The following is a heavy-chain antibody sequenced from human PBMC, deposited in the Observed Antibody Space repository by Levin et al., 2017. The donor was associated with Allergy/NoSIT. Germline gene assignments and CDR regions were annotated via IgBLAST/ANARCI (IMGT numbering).Heavy chain of an antibody. D-gene: IGHD6-19*01. Sequence: PSETLSLTCAASGFTFSSYAMSWVRQAPGKGLEWVSAISGSGGSTYYADSVKGRFTISRDNSKNTLYLQMNSLRAEDTAVYYCAKVLGQWLAPGFDYWGQGTLVTVSS. CDR2: ISGSGGST. CDR1: GFTFSSYA. V-gene: IGHV3-23*01. CDR3: AKVLGQWLAPGFDY. J-gene: IGHJ4*02.